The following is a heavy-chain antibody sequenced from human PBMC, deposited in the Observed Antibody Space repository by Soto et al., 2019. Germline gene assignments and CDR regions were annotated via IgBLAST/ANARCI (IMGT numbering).Heavy chain of an antibody. V-gene: IGHV2-5*02. J-gene: IGHJ5*02. CDR3: AHGTEKFDP. CDR1: GFSLSTSGVG. Sequence: QITLKESGPTLVKPTQTLTLTCTFSGFSLSTSGVGVAWIRQPPGKALEGLALIYWDADKRYSPSLKSRLTITKDTSKNQVVLTMTKMDPVDTATYYCAHGTEKFDPWGQGTLVTVSS. CDR2: IYWDADK.